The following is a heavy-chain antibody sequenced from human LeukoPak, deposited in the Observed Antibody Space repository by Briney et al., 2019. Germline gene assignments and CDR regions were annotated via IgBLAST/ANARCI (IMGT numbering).Heavy chain of an antibody. CDR3: ARPLGIAARGLDY. D-gene: IGHD6-6*01. Sequence: TGGSLRLSCAASGFTFSSYSMNWVRQAPGKGLEWVSSISSSSSYIYYADSVKGRFTISRDNAKNSLYLQMNSLRAEDTAVYYCARPLGIAARGLDYWGQGTLVTVSS. CDR1: GFTFSSYS. V-gene: IGHV3-21*01. J-gene: IGHJ4*02. CDR2: ISSSSSYI.